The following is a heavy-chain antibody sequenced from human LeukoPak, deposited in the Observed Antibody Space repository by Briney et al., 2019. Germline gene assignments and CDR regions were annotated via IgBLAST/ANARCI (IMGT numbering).Heavy chain of an antibody. D-gene: IGHD1-26*01. CDR2: IRRGGDTT. Sequence: GGSLRLPCAASGFTFATYAMSWVRQAPGKGLEWVSGIRRGGDTTYYADSVKGRFTISRDNSKNTLYLQMNSLRAEDTAVYYCAKARGSYYRRGVYFDYWGQGTLVTVSS. J-gene: IGHJ4*02. CDR3: AKARGSYYRRGVYFDY. V-gene: IGHV3-23*01. CDR1: GFTFATYA.